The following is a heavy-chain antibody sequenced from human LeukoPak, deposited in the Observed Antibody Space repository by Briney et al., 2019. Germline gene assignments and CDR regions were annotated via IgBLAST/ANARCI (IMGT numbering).Heavy chain of an antibody. V-gene: IGHV4-4*07. D-gene: IGHD2-15*01. CDR3: ARDNCSGGSCYSVYYFDY. CDR1: GGSTSSYY. CDR2: IYTSGST. J-gene: IGHJ4*02. Sequence: SETLSPTCTVSGGSTSSYYCSWVRQPAGKGREWIGRIYTSGSTNYNPSLKRRVTMTVATSKNQFSLKLSSVTAADMAVYYCARDNCSGGSCYSVYYFDYWGQGTLVTVSS.